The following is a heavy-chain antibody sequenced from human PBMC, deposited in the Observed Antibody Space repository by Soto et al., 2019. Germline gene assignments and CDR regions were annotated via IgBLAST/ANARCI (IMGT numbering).Heavy chain of an antibody. CDR2: ISDRGATT. CDR1: GFTISSNA. CDR3: AKDKPGTKSFGY. Sequence: GGSLRLSCAASGFTISSNAMYWVRQAPGKGLEWVSAISDRGATTHYADSVKGRFTISRDTSKNTLYLQLNTLRADDTAVYYCAKDKPGTKSFGYWGQGTLVTVSS. J-gene: IGHJ4*02. V-gene: IGHV3-23*01.